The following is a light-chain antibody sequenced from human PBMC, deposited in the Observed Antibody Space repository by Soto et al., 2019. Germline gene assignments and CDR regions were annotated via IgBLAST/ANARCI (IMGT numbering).Light chain of an antibody. CDR1: QSVSSSY. CDR2: GAS. V-gene: IGKV3-20*01. CDR3: PPSRTC. J-gene: IGKJ4*01. Sequence: EIVLTQSPGTLSLSPGERATLSCSASQSVSSSYLAWYQQKPGQAPRQLIYGASSRATGIPDRVSGSGYGTDSTLTATRLEPEDVAVYYCPPSRTCFGGGTRVEIK.